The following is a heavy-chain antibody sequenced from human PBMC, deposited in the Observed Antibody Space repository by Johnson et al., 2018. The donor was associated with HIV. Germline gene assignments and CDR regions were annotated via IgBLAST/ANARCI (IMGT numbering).Heavy chain of an antibody. CDR3: ARVTVATAAGGVPLDI. CDR2: IWFDGTKK. V-gene: IGHV3-33*01. Sequence: QVQLVESGGGVVQPGKSLRLSCAASEFTFSDYGMHWVRQAPGKGLEWVAVIWFDGTKKYYSDSVRGRFTVSRDNSKSTLYLQMNSLRAEYTALYYCARVTVATAAGGVPLDIWGPGTMVTVSA. D-gene: IGHD2-2*01. J-gene: IGHJ3*02. CDR1: EFTFSDYG.